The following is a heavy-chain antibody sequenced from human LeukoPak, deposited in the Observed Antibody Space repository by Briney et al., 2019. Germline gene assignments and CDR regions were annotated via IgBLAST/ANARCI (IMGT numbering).Heavy chain of an antibody. CDR1: GFTFSDYY. CDR3: TRDEVGATTEFDS. D-gene: IGHD1-26*01. J-gene: IGHJ4*02. CDR2: ISSSGSTI. Sequence: GGSLRLSCAASGFTFSDYYMRWIRQAPGKGLEWVSYISSSGSTIYYADSVKGRFSISRDNAMNSLYLQMNSLRAEDTAVYYCTRDEVGATTEFDSWGQGTLVTVS. V-gene: IGHV3-11*04.